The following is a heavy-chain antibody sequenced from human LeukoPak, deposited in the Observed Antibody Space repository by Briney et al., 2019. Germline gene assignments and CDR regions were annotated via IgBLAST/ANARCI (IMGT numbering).Heavy chain of an antibody. D-gene: IGHD1-26*01. CDR2: ITNSGSTI. CDR3: ARAKFSAYTGNPGARKSSYDMDV. Sequence: GGSLRLSCAASGFTFSDYYMSWIRQAPGKGLEWVSYITNSGSTIYYADSVKGRFTISRDNAKNSLYLQMNSLRAEDTAVYYCARAKFSAYTGNPGARKSSYDMDVWGKGTTVTVSS. CDR1: GFTFSDYY. J-gene: IGHJ6*03. V-gene: IGHV3-11*04.